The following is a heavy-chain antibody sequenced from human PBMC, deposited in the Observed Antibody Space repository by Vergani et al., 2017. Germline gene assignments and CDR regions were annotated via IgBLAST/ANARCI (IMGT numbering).Heavy chain of an antibody. CDR1: GVSVTDYN. Sequence: QAQLQESGPGLVKPSETLSLTCHVFGVSVTDYNCNWNRQAPGKGREWIGALSTTGGATNASHNPCLKSRVSISVDTSKSQFSLRLTSVTAADSAIYYCAGDTHSWQRADRWGQGLLVSVSS. CDR2: LSTTGGA. D-gene: IGHD6-13*01. V-gene: IGHV4-59*02. CDR3: AGDTHSWQRADR. J-gene: IGHJ5*02.